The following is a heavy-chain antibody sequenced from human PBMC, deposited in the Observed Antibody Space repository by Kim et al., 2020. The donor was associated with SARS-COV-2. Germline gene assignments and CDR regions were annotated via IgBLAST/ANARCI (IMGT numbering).Heavy chain of an antibody. J-gene: IGHJ1*01. CDR3: ARSRTNGDAEYFQY. Sequence: YAQEVQGRVTVNRDTSINTAYMELSSRRSDVTAVYYCARSRTNGDAEYFQYWGQGTLVTVSS. V-gene: IGHV1-2*02. D-gene: IGHD7-27*01.